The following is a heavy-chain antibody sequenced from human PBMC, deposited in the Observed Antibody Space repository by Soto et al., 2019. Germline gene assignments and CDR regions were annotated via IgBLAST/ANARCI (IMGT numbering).Heavy chain of an antibody. D-gene: IGHD6-6*01. V-gene: IGHV4-34*01. CDR2: INHSGST. Sequence: SETLSLTCAVYGGSFSGYYWSWIRQPPGKGLEWIGEINHSGSTNYNPSLKSRVTISVDTSKNQLSLKLSSVTAADTAVYYCARVSRYSSSGRAAFDIWGQGTMVTVSS. J-gene: IGHJ3*02. CDR3: ARVSRYSSSGRAAFDI. CDR1: GGSFSGYY.